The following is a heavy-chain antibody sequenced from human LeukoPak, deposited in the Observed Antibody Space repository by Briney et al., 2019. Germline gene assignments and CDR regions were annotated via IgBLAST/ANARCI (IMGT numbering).Heavy chain of an antibody. D-gene: IGHD3-22*01. CDR2: INTNTGNP. V-gene: IGHV7-4-1*02. CDR1: GYTFTSYA. CDR3: ARDWDGPTQKYYYDSSGYYY. J-gene: IGHJ4*02. Sequence: PWASVKVSCKASGYTFTSYAMNWVRQAPGQGLEWMGWINTNTGNPTYAQGFTGRFVLSLDTSVSTAYLQISSLKAEDTAVYYCARDWDGPTQKYYYDSSGYYYWGQGTLVTVSS.